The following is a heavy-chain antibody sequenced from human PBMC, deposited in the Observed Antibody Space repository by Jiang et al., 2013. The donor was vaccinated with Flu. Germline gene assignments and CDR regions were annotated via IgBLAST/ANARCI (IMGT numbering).Heavy chain of an antibody. D-gene: IGHD2-21*02. J-gene: IGHJ6*02. CDR3: ARSYCGGDCYSMFGYSYYGMDV. V-gene: IGHV4-59*08. CDR2: IHNSGTT. Sequence: GPGLVKPSETLSLTCTVSSGSISSHYWSWIRQPPGKGLEWIGYIHNSGTTNYNPSLKSRVTISIDTSTNQFSPKLISVTAPDTAVYYCARSYCGGDCYSMFGYSYYGMDVWGQGTTVTVSS. CDR1: SGSISSHY.